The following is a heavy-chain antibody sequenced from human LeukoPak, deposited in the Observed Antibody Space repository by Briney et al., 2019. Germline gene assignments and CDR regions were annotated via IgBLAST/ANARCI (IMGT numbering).Heavy chain of an antibody. D-gene: IGHD5-12*01. CDR1: GFTFDDYA. CDR3: AKDGYAEVATANGLLDP. V-gene: IGHV3-9*01. Sequence: GRSLRLSCAASGFTFDDYAMHWVRQAPGKGLEWVSGISWNSGSIGYADSVKGRFTISRDNAKNSLYLQMNSLRAEGTALYYCAKDGYAEVATANGLLDPWGQGTLVTVSS. CDR2: ISWNSGSI. J-gene: IGHJ5*02.